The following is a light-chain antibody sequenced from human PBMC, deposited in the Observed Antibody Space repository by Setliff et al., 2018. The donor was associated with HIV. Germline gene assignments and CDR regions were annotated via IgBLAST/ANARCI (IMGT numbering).Light chain of an antibody. Sequence: QAVVTQEPSLTVSPGGTVTLTCGSSTGAVTSGHDPHWFQQKPGQAPRTLIFDASNKHSWTPARFSGSFLGGKAALTLSGAQPEDDADYYCSLSNGDVGVFGGGTKGTVL. V-gene: IGLV7-46*01. CDR1: TGAVTSGHD. CDR3: SLSNGDVGV. J-gene: IGLJ3*02. CDR2: DAS.